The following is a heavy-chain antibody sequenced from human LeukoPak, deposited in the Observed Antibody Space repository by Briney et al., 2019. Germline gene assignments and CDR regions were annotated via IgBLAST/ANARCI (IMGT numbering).Heavy chain of an antibody. V-gene: IGHV1-2*02. D-gene: IGHD5-12*01. CDR2: INPNSGGT. CDR3: AREREYSGYDSDY. J-gene: IGHJ4*02. CDR1: GYTFTGYY. Sequence: ASVKVSCKASGYTFTGYYMHWVRQAPGQGLEWMRWINPNSGGTKYAQKFQGRVTLTRDTSMSTAYMELSRLRSDDTAVYYCAREREYSGYDSDYWGQGTLVTVSS.